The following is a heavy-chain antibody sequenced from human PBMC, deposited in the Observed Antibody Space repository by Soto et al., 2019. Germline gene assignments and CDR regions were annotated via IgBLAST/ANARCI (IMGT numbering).Heavy chain of an antibody. CDR1: GAALNSGNYY. CDR2: IYVTGAV. D-gene: IGHD2-21*01. Sequence: LSLTCSVSGAALNSGNYYWSWIRQVPGKGLEWIGHIYVTGAVDYNPSLRDRITISQDTSERQFSLNLRLVTAAGTAVYYCARLRIATNNYKWFDPWGQGTLVTVSS. CDR3: ARLRIATNNYKWFDP. J-gene: IGHJ5*02. V-gene: IGHV4-31*03.